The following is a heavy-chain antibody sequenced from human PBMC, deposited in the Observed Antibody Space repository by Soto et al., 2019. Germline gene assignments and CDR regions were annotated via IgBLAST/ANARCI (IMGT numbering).Heavy chain of an antibody. CDR1: GGSISSSSYY. V-gene: IGHV4-39*01. CDR3: ATPAYYYDSSGYYDAFDI. CDR2: IYYSGST. D-gene: IGHD3-22*01. Sequence: PSETLSLTCTVSGGSISSSSYYWGWIRQPPGKGLEWIGSIYYSGSTYYNPSLKSRVTISVDTSKNQFSLKLSSVTAADTAVYYCATPAYYYDSSGYYDAFDIWGQGTMVTVSS. J-gene: IGHJ3*02.